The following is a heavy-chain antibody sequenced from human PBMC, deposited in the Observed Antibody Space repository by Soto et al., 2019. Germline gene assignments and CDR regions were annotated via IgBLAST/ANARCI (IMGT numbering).Heavy chain of an antibody. CDR2: IYTSGST. D-gene: IGHD6-6*01. CDR1: GGSISSYY. CDR3: ASSGGPARGRDYYYGMDV. Sequence: PSETLSLTCTVSGGSISSYYWSWIRQPAGKGLEWIGRIYTSGSTNYNPSLKSRVTMSVDTSKNQFSLKLSSVTAADTAVYYCASSGGPARGRDYYYGMDVWGQGTTVTVSS. J-gene: IGHJ6*02. V-gene: IGHV4-4*07.